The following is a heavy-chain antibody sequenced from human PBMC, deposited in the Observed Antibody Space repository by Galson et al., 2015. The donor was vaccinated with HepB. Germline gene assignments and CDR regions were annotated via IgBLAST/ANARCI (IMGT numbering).Heavy chain of an antibody. V-gene: IGHV3-23*01. Sequence: SLRLSCAASGFIFDKCDMSWVRQVPGKGLEWVSAIGTDGGTTYADSVKDRFTISRDDSKNMLYLQLNSLRGEDTAVYYCARRDASGSYYYYYGMDVWGQGTTVTVSS. CDR3: ARRDASGSYYYYYGMDV. CDR2: IGTDGGT. D-gene: IGHD3-10*01. CDR1: GFIFDKCD. J-gene: IGHJ6*02.